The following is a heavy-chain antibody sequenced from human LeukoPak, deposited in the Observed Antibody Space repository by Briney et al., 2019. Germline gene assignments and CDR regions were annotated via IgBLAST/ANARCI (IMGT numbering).Heavy chain of an antibody. D-gene: IGHD3-22*01. Sequence: ASEKVSCKASGYIFTTYYMHWVRQAPGQGREWMGIINPSGGSTRSAQKFQGRVTMTRDMSTSTVYMALFSLISEDTAVYYCARELSMEDPFTANNYDSSFGDAFDIWGQGTMVTVSS. J-gene: IGHJ3*02. CDR2: INPSGGST. V-gene: IGHV1-46*01. CDR1: GYIFTTYY. CDR3: ARELSMEDPFTANNYDSSFGDAFDI.